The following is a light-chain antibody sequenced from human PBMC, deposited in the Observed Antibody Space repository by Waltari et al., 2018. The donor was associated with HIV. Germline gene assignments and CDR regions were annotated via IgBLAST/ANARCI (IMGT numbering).Light chain of an antibody. Sequence: QTVVTQEPSFSVSPGGTVTLTCGLSSGSVSTSYYPSWYQQTPGQAPRTLIYSANARSSGVPVRFSGSILGNKAARTITGAQADDESDYYCVLYMGSGISVFGGGTKLTVL. J-gene: IGLJ3*02. V-gene: IGLV8-61*01. CDR2: SAN. CDR3: VLYMGSGISV. CDR1: SGSVSTSYY.